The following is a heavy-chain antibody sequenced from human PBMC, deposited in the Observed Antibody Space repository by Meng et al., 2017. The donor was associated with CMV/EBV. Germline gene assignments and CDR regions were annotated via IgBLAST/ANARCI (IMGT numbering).Heavy chain of an antibody. Sequence: SVKVSCKASGGTFSSYAISWVRQAPGQGLEWMGGIIPILGIANYAQKFQGRVTITADKSTSTAYMELSSLRSEDTAVYYCVRTTLGYCSGGSCKEFGMDVWGQGTTVTVSS. CDR1: GGTFSSYA. V-gene: IGHV1-69*10. CDR3: VRTTLGYCSGGSCKEFGMDV. J-gene: IGHJ6*02. CDR2: IIPILGIA. D-gene: IGHD2-15*01.